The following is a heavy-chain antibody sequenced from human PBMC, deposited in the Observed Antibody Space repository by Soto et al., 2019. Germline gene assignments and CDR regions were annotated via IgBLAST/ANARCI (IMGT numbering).Heavy chain of an antibody. D-gene: IGHD6-19*01. J-gene: IGHJ4*02. Sequence: GGSLRLSCAASGFTFSNAWMNWVRQAPGKGLEWVGRIKSKTDGGTTDYAAPVKGRFTISRDDSKNTLYLQMNSLKTEDTAVYYCTTDPGIAVAGTTGRDFDYWGQGTLVTVSS. CDR3: TTDPGIAVAGTTGRDFDY. CDR2: IKSKTDGGTT. V-gene: IGHV3-15*07. CDR1: GFTFSNAW.